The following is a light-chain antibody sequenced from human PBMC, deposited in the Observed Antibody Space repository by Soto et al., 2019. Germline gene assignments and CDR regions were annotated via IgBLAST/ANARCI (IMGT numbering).Light chain of an antibody. CDR3: QQYGSSHT. J-gene: IGKJ5*01. V-gene: IGKV3-20*01. Sequence: NVLTQSPGTLSLSPGERATLSCRASQSLSNTFLSWYQQKPGQAPRLLIYGVFSRATGIPDRFSGSGSGTDFTLTISRLEPEDFGVYYCQQYGSSHTFGQGTRLEI. CDR1: QSLSNTF. CDR2: GVF.